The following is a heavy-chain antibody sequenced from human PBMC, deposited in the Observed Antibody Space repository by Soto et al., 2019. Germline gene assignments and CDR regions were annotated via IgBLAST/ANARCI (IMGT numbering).Heavy chain of an antibody. CDR1: GGSFSGYY. J-gene: IGHJ4*02. CDR3: AVIAPAGTVPGYYFDY. V-gene: IGHV4-34*01. Sequence: SETLSLTCAVYGGSFSGYYWSWIRQPPGKGLEWIGEINHSGSTNYNPSLKSRVTISVDTSKNQFSLKLSSVTAADTAVYYCAVIAPAGTVPGYYFDYWGQGTLVTVSS. CDR2: INHSGST. D-gene: IGHD6-13*01.